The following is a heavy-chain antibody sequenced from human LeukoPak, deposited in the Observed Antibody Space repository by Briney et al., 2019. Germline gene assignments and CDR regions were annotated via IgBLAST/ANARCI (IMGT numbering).Heavy chain of an antibody. J-gene: IGHJ6*03. CDR3: ARDHATSFGGIAAAGTWIGYYYYCMDV. Sequence: GGSLRLSCAASGFTFSSYSMNWVRQAPEKGLEWVSYISSSSSTIYYADSVKGRFTISRDNAKNSLYLQMNSLRAEDTAVYYCARDHATSFGGIAAAGTWIGYYYYCMDVWGKGTTVTVSS. CDR1: GFTFSSYS. D-gene: IGHD6-13*01. V-gene: IGHV3-48*04. CDR2: ISSSSSTI.